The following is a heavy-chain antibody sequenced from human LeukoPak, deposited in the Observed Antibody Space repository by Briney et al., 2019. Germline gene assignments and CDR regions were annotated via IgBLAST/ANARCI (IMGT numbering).Heavy chain of an antibody. CDR1: GYTFTSYD. J-gene: IGHJ4*02. V-gene: IGHV1-18*01. CDR3: ARDWVALIKDILTGYYMDWGIDY. Sequence: ASVKVSCKASGYTFTSYDISWVRQAPGQGLEWMGWISAYNGNTNYAQKLQGRVIMTTDTSTSTAYMELRSLRSDDTAVYYCARDWVALIKDILTGYYMDWGIDYWGQGTLVTVSS. CDR2: ISAYNGNT. D-gene: IGHD3-9*01.